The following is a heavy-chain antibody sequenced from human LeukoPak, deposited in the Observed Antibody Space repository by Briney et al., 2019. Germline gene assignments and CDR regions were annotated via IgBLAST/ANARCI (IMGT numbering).Heavy chain of an antibody. J-gene: IGHJ4*02. CDR2: FDPEDGET. V-gene: IGHV1-24*01. Sequence: ASVKVSCKASGYTFTGSYLHWVRQAPGKGLEWMGGFDPEDGETIYAQKFQGRVTMTEDTSTDTAYMELSSLRSEDTAVYYCATTAVAGGVYYFDYWGQGTLVTVSS. D-gene: IGHD6-19*01. CDR1: GYTFTGSY. CDR3: ATTAVAGGVYYFDY.